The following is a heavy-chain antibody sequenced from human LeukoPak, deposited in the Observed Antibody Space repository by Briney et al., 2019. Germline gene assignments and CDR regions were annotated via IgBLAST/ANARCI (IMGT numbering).Heavy chain of an antibody. CDR2: IRYDGSNK. Sequence: AGGSLRLSCAASGFTFSSYGMHWVRQAPGKGLEWVAFIRYDGSNKYYADSVKGRFTISRDNSKNTLYLQMNSLRAEDTAVYYCAKMESIAVAGDAFDIRGQGTMVTVSS. CDR3: AKMESIAVAGDAFDI. D-gene: IGHD6-19*01. CDR1: GFTFSSYG. V-gene: IGHV3-30*02. J-gene: IGHJ3*02.